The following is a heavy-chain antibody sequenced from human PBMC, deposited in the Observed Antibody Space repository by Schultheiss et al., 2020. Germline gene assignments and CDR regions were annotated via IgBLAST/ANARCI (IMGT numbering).Heavy chain of an antibody. CDR2: ISSSSSYI. CDR1: GFTFSSYS. J-gene: IGHJ4*02. Sequence: GGSLRLSCAASGFTFSSYSMNWVRQAPGKGLEWVSSISSSSSYIYYAGSVRGRFTISRDNSKNTLYLQMNSLRAEDTAVYYCTRGEGVADYWGQGTLVTVSS. V-gene: IGHV3-21*03. CDR3: TRGEGVADY. D-gene: IGHD3-3*01.